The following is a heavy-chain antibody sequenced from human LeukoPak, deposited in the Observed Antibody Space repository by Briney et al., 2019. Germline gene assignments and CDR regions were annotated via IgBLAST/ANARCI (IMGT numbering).Heavy chain of an antibody. D-gene: IGHD2/OR15-2a*01. CDR3: ATYSTKNAREFES. J-gene: IGHJ5*01. CDR2: IKTDGSGK. Sequence: GGSLRLSCEASGFTFSNSWMTWVRQTPGKGLEWVANIKTDGSGKYYVDSVKGRFTISRDNAKNSLYLQMNSLRAEDTAVYYCATYSTKNAREFESWGQGTLVTVSA. CDR1: GFTFSNSW. V-gene: IGHV3-7*01.